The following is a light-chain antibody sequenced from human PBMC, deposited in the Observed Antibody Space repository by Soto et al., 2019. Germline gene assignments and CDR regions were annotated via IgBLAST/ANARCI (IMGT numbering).Light chain of an antibody. CDR3: QQSYSTPLT. CDR1: QSISNY. J-gene: IGKJ3*01. V-gene: IGKV1-39*01. Sequence: DIQMTQSPSSLSASVGDRVTITCRASQSISNYLNWYQQRPGKAPKLLIYAASSLQSGVPSRFSGSESGTDFTLTISSLQPEDFATYYCQQSYSTPLTFGPGTRVDIK. CDR2: AAS.